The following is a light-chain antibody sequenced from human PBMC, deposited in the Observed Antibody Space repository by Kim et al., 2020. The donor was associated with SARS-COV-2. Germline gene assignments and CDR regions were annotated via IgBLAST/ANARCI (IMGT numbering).Light chain of an antibody. J-gene: IGLJ2*01. CDR2: GKD. V-gene: IGLV3-19*01. Sequence: SSELTQDPAVSVALGQTVRITCQGDSLRSYYATWYQQKPGQAPKVVIYGKDNRPSGVPDRFSGSSSGNTASLTITGTQAGDEADYYCNSRDSNDYVVLGG. CDR3: NSRDSNDYVV. CDR1: SLRSYY.